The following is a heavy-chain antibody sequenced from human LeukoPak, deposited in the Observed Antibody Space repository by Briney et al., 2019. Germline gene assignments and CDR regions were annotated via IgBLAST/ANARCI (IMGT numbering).Heavy chain of an antibody. Sequence: SETLSLTCTVSGGSISSYYWSWIRQPPGKGLEWIGYIYYSGSTNYNPSLKSRDTISVDTSKNQFSLKLSSVTAADTAVYYCARQVSGRKWLVDYWGQGTLVTVSS. D-gene: IGHD6-19*01. CDR1: GGSISSYY. CDR3: ARQVSGRKWLVDY. J-gene: IGHJ4*02. CDR2: IYYSGST. V-gene: IGHV4-59*08.